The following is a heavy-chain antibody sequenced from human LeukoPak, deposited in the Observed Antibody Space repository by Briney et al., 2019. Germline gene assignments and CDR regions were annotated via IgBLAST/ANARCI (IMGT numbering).Heavy chain of an antibody. D-gene: IGHD3-10*01. V-gene: IGHV3-53*01. CDR3: AREKYDGSPGNWFDP. CDR1: GFTVSSNY. Sequence: GGSLRLSCAASGFTVSSNYMSWVRQAPGKGLEWVSAIYSGGRTYYADSVKGRFTISRDNSKNTLYLQMNSLRAEDTAVYYCAREKYDGSPGNWFDPWGQGTLVTVSS. CDR2: IYSGGRT. J-gene: IGHJ5*02.